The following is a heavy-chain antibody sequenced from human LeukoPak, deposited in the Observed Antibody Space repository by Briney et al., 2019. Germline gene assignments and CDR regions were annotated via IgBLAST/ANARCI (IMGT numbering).Heavy chain of an antibody. J-gene: IGHJ4*02. CDR2: IYHSGST. Sequence: SETLSLTCAVSGGSISSNNWWNWVRQPPGKGLEWIGEIYHSGSTNYNPSLKSRVTISVDTSKNQFSLKLSSVTAADTAVYYCARVAGSIRGVIDYWGQGTLVTVSS. V-gene: IGHV4-4*02. D-gene: IGHD3-10*01. CDR3: ARVAGSIRGVIDY. CDR1: GGSISSNNW.